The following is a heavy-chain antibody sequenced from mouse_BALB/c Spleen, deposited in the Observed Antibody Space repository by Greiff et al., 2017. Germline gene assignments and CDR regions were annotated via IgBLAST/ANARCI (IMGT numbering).Heavy chain of an antibody. CDR2: ISSGGSYT. CDR1: GFTFSSYG. J-gene: IGHJ2*01. Sequence: EVKLVESGGDLVKPGGSLKLSCAASGFTFSSYGMSWVRQTPDKRLEWVATISSGGSYTYYPDSVKGRFTISRDNAKNTLYLQMSSLKSEDTAMYYCARHETTVVADYWGQGTTLTVSS. D-gene: IGHD1-1*01. CDR3: ARHETTVVADY. V-gene: IGHV5-6*02.